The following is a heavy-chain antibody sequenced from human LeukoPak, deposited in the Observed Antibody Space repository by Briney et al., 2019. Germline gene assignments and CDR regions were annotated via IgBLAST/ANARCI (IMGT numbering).Heavy chain of an antibody. V-gene: IGHV3-74*01. CDR1: GFTFSSYW. D-gene: IGHD2-15*01. Sequence: GGSLRLSCVASGFTFSSYWMHWVRQAPGMGQEWVSRIDFETDTTTYAGSVKGRITISRDNTKNTLYLQMDSLRDEDAAVYYCVRAGSGFDYWGQGTLVTVTS. CDR2: IDFETDTT. J-gene: IGHJ4*02. CDR3: VRAGSGFDY.